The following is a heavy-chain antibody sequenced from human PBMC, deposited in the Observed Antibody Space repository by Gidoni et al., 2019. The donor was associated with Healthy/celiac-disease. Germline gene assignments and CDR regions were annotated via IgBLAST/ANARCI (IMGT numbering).Heavy chain of an antibody. D-gene: IGHD3-22*01. CDR2: IIPIFGTA. J-gene: IGHJ6*02. CDR3: ARDWFSGGAYDSSGYYYDPDYGMDV. CDR1: GGTFSSYA. V-gene: IGHV1-69*01. Sequence: QVQLVQSGAEVKKPGSSVKVSCKASGGTFSSYAISCVRQAPGPGLEWMGGIIPIFGTANYGQKFQGRVTNTGEGSTSTALMEVSSLRSWGTAVYFCARDWFSGGAYDSSGYYYDPDYGMDVWGQGTTVTVSS.